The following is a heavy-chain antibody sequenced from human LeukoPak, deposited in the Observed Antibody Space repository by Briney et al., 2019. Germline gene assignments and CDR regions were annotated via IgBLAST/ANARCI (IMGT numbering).Heavy chain of an antibody. CDR3: ARVLGGLNLGMDV. CDR2: INTNTGNP. J-gene: IGHJ6*04. D-gene: IGHD3-16*01. CDR1: GYTFISCA. Sequence: GASVKVSCKASGYTFISCAMNWVRQAPGQGLEWMGWINTNTGNPTYARGFTGRFVFSLDTSVSTAYLQISSLKAEDTAVYYCARVLGGLNLGMDVWGKGSTVTVSP. V-gene: IGHV7-4-1*02.